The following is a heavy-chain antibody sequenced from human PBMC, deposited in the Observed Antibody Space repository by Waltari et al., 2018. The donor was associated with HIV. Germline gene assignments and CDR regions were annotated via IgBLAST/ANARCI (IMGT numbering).Heavy chain of an antibody. V-gene: IGHV4-34*01. Sequence: QVQLQQWGAGLLKPSETLSLTCAVYGGSFSGYYWSWIRQPPGKGLEWIGETNHSGSTKYHPSLKSRVTISVDTSKNQFSLRLTSVTAADTAVYYCASGGSGSHYWGQGTLVTVSS. CDR1: GGSFSGYY. D-gene: IGHD6-19*01. J-gene: IGHJ4*02. CDR3: ASGGSGSHY. CDR2: TNHSGST.